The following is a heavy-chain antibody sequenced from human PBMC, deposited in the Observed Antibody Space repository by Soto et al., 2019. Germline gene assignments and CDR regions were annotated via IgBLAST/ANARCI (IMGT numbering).Heavy chain of an antibody. J-gene: IGHJ4*02. Sequence: SETLSLTCAVSGVSIINSHWWSWVRQPPGKGLDWIGEIHHSGNTKYNPSRKSRVTISVDKAKNQFSLRLSSVTAADTAVYYCARDVGIYFDSSPAGHFDYWGQGTLVTVSS. CDR2: IHHSGNT. V-gene: IGHV4-4*02. CDR3: ARDVGIYFDSSPAGHFDY. D-gene: IGHD3-22*01. CDR1: GVSIINSHW.